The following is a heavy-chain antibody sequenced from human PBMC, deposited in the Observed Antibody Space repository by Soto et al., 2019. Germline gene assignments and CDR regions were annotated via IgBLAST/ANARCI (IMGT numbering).Heavy chain of an antibody. Sequence: QVHLLLQSGAEVKKPGSSVKVSCKASGGTPSNSAISWVRQAPGQGLEWMGWIDPKSGGTTYEQKFLGRVTMTRDTSINTAYMDLNRLTSDDTAVYYCARVSVDVPEWGQGTLITVSS. CDR2: IDPKSGGT. D-gene: IGHD5-12*01. CDR1: GGTPSNSA. CDR3: ARVSVDVPE. J-gene: IGHJ4*02. V-gene: IGHV1-2*02.